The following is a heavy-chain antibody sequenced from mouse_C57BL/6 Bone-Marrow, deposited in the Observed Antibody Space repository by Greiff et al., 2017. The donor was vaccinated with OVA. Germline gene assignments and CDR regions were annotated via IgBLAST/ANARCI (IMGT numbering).Heavy chain of an antibody. D-gene: IGHD2-4*01. Sequence: EVNLVESGEGLAKPGGSLKLSCAASGFTFSSYAMSWVRQTPEKRLEWVAYISSGGDYIYYADTVKGRSTISRDNARNTLYLQMSSLKSEDTAMYYCTRDLFDYDEGFDYGGQGTTLTVSS. CDR3: TRDLFDYDEGFDY. CDR2: ISSGGDYI. CDR1: GFTFSSYA. V-gene: IGHV5-9-1*02. J-gene: IGHJ2*01.